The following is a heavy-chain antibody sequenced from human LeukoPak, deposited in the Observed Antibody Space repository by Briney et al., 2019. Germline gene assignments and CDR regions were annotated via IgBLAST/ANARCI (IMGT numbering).Heavy chain of an antibody. CDR2: INHSGST. Sequence: SGTLSLTCAVSGGSISSSNWWSWVRQPPGKGLEWIGEINHSGSTNYNPSLKSRVAISVDTSKNQFSLKLSSVTAADTAVYYCARTGNTMVRGVIDYWGQGTLVTVSS. J-gene: IGHJ4*02. CDR3: ARTGNTMVRGVIDY. CDR1: GGSISSSNW. D-gene: IGHD3-10*01. V-gene: IGHV4-4*02.